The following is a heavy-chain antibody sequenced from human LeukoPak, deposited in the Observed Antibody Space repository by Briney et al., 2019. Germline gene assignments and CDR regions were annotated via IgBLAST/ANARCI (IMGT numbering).Heavy chain of an antibody. CDR1: GGSISSYY. CDR2: IYTSGST. V-gene: IGHV4-4*07. Sequence: SETLSLTCTVSGGSISSYYWSWIRQPAGKGLEWIGRIYTSGSTNYNPSLKSRVTMSVDTSKNQFSLKLSSVTAADTAVYYCARDSPGYSSGWCHFDYWGQGTLVTVSS. J-gene: IGHJ4*02. CDR3: ARDSPGYSSGWCHFDY. D-gene: IGHD6-19*01.